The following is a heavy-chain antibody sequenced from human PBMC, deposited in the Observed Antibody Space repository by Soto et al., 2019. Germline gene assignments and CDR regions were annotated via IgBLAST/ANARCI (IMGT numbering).Heavy chain of an antibody. J-gene: IGHJ4*02. CDR1: GGTFSSYA. V-gene: IGHV1-69*01. D-gene: IGHD2-21*01. CDR3: ASGEVVGPEINGAFEYTDY. Sequence: QVQLVQSGAEVKKPGSSVKVSCKASGGTFSSYAISWVRQAPGQGLEWMGGIIPIFGTANYAQKFQGRVTITADESTSTAYMELSSLRSEDTAVYYCASGEVVGPEINGAFEYTDYWGQGTLVTVSS. CDR2: IIPIFGTA.